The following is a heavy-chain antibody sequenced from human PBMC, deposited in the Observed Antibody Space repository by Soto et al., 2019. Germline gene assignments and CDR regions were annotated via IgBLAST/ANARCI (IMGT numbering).Heavy chain of an antibody. V-gene: IGHV3-33*01. CDR1: GFTFSRYG. CDR3: ARDPRPYGDYYQFDY. Sequence: PLRLSFGGSGFTFSRYGLNWVRQAPLKGLEWVAVIWYDGSNKYYAESVKVRFTISRDNSKKTLYLQMNSLRAEDTAVYYFARDPRPYGDYYQFDYWGQGTMVSVSS. CDR2: IWYDGSNK. J-gene: IGHJ4*02. D-gene: IGHD4-17*01.